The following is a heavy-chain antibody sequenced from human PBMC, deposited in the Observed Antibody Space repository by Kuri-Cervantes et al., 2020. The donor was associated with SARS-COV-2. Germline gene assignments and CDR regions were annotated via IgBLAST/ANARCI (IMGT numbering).Heavy chain of an antibody. D-gene: IGHD6-6*01. CDR1: GYTFTSYG. CDR2: ISAYNGNT. Sequence: ASVKVSCKASGYTFTSYGISWVRQAPGQGLEWMGWISAYNGNTNYAQKLQGRVTMTTDTSTSTAYTELRSLRSDDTAVYYCARQITGYSSSSPYVDVWGQETTVTVSS. J-gene: IGHJ6*02. CDR3: ARQITGYSSSSPYVDV. V-gene: IGHV1-18*01.